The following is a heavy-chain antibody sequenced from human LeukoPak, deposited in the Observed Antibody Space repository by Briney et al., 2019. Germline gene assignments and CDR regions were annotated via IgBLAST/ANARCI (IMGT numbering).Heavy chain of an antibody. CDR1: GGSFSGYY. Sequence: SETLSLTCAVYGGSFSGYYWIWIRQPPGKGLEWIGEINHSGSTNYNPSLKSRVTISVDTSKNQFSLKLSSVTAADTAVYYCARGQYRLSYFDYWGQGTLVTVSS. CDR3: ARGQYRLSYFDY. CDR2: INHSGST. D-gene: IGHD2-2*02. J-gene: IGHJ4*02. V-gene: IGHV4-34*01.